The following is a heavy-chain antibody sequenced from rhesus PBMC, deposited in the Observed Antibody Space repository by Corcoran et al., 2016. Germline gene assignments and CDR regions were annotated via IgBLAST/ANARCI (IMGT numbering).Heavy chain of an antibody. CDR2: IYGSGGGT. J-gene: IGHJ2*01. CDR3: ARDGRRLVRRGGYFDL. V-gene: IGHV4-106*01. CDR1: GGPISDDYY. Sequence: QVQLQESGPGLVKPSETLSLTCAVSGGPISDDYYWSWIRQLPGKGLEWIGYIYGSGGGTNYTPSLPTRSTIYIHTSKTQFCLTLSSVTAADTAVFYCARDGRRLVRRGGYFDLWGPGSPIAVSS. D-gene: IGHD6-37*01.